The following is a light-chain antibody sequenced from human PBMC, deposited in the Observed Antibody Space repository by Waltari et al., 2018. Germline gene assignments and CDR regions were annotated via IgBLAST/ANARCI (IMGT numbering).Light chain of an antibody. J-gene: IGLJ2*01. CDR3: SSFSSGSTPVV. Sequence: QPVLTHPAPVSGSPGQSITIPCPGTSSNVGGYIFVPWYQQHPGKAPKLIIFNVSNRPSGVSNRFSGSKSGNTASLTISGLQAEDEADFYCSSFSSGSTPVVFGGGTMLTVL. V-gene: IGLV2-14*03. CDR1: SSNVGGYIF. CDR2: NVS.